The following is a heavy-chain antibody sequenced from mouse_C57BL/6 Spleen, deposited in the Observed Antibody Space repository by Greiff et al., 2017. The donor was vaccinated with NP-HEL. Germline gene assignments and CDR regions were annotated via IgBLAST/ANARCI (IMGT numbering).Heavy chain of an antibody. Sequence: EVMLVESGGGLVKPGGSLKLSCAASGFTFSSYAMSWVRQTPEKRLEWVATISDGGSYTYYPDNVKGRFTISRDNAKNNLYLQMSHLKSEDTAMYYCARDSLVEGIRYYAVDYWGQGTSVTVSS. CDR2: ISDGGSYT. CDR3: ARDSLVEGIRYYAVDY. V-gene: IGHV5-4*01. D-gene: IGHD1-1*01. J-gene: IGHJ4*01. CDR1: GFTFSSYA.